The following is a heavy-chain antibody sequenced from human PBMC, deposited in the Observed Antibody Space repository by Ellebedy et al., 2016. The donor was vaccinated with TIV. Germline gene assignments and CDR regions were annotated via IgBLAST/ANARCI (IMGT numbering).Heavy chain of an antibody. V-gene: IGHV3-30*14. D-gene: IGHD6-6*01. CDR1: GFTFSTYP. CDR3: SREGVDYRSSSGDLAY. CDR2: ISSDGRSK. J-gene: IGHJ4*02. Sequence: GGSLRLSCAASGFTFSTYPMHWVRQAPGKGLEWVAVISSDGRSKYYADSVKGRFTLARDNLKNTVFLQMNSLRPEDTALYSCSREGVDYRSSSGDLAYWGQGTQVTVSS.